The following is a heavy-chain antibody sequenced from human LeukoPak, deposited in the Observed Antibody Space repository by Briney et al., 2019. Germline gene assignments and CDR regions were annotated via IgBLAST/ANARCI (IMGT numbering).Heavy chain of an antibody. CDR1: GGSISSSSYY. V-gene: IGHV4-39*01. CDR3: ASANGATIFGVVIAVGGYFDY. Sequence: SETLSLTCTVSGGSISSSSYYWGWIRQPPGKGLEWIGSIYYSGSTYHNPSLKSRVTISVDTSKNQFSLKLSSVTAADTAVYYCASANGATIFGVVIAVGGYFDYWGQGTLVTVSS. J-gene: IGHJ4*02. CDR2: IYYSGST. D-gene: IGHD3-3*01.